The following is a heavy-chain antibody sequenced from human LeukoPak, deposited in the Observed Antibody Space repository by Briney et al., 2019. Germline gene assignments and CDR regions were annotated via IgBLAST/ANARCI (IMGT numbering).Heavy chain of an antibody. CDR1: GFTFSSYG. Sequence: GRSLRLSCAASGFTFSSYGMHWVRQAPGKGLEWVAVISYDGSNKYYADSVKGRFTISRDKSKNTLYLQMNGLRAEDTAVYYCAKNPSRGSGSYSDYWGQGTLVTVSS. V-gene: IGHV3-30*18. CDR3: AKNPSRGSGSYSDY. D-gene: IGHD3-10*01. CDR2: ISYDGSNK. J-gene: IGHJ4*02.